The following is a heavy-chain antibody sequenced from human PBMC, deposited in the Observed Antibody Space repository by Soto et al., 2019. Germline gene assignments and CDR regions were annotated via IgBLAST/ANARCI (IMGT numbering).Heavy chain of an antibody. V-gene: IGHV1-69*12. D-gene: IGHD4-17*01. CDR2: VIPIFDEA. CDR1: GVPFSSYA. J-gene: IGHJ4*02. CDR3: ARVLRRLGYGDFVPIDY. Sequence: QVQLVQSGAEVKKPGSSVKVSCKASGVPFSSYAINWVRQAPGQGLEWMGGVIPIFDEATYAQKFQGRVTITADESTSTAYMELSSLTSGDTAVYYCARVLRRLGYGDFVPIDYWGQGTLVTVSS.